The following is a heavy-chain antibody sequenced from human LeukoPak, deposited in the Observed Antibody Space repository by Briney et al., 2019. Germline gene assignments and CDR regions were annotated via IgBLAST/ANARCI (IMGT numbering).Heavy chain of an antibody. CDR3: ARISGSSLDY. V-gene: IGHV4-39*01. D-gene: IGHD6-13*01. CDR2: IYYSGST. J-gene: IGHJ4*02. CDR1: GGSISSSSYY. Sequence: PSETLSLTCTVSGGSISSSSYYWGWIRQPPGKGLEWIGSIYYSGSTYYNSSLKSRVTISVDTSKNQFSLKLSSVTAADTAVYYCARISGSSLDYWGQGTLVTVSS.